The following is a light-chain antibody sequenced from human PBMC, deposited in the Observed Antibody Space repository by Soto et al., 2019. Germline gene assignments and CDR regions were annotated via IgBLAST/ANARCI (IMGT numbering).Light chain of an antibody. CDR1: QSVSNNY. Sequence: EIVLTQSPGTLSLSPGERATLSCRASQSVSNNYLAWYQQKPGQAPRLLIHDASSRATGIPDRFSGSGSGTDFTLTISRLEPEDFAVYYCQQHFGSPFTFGPGTKVEIE. CDR3: QQHFGSPFT. CDR2: DAS. V-gene: IGKV3-20*01. J-gene: IGKJ3*01.